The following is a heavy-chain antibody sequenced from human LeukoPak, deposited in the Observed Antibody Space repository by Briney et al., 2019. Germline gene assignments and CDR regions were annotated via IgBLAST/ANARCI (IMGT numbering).Heavy chain of an antibody. CDR1: GGSISSGGYY. Sequence: SETLSLTCTVSGGSISSGGYYWSWIRQHPGKGLEWIGYIYYSESTYYNPSLNSRLIISVDTSKNQFSLKLSSVTAADTAVYYCARGAPGVADWFDPWGQGTLVTVSS. CDR2: IYYSEST. D-gene: IGHD6-19*01. V-gene: IGHV4-31*03. J-gene: IGHJ5*02. CDR3: ARGAPGVADWFDP.